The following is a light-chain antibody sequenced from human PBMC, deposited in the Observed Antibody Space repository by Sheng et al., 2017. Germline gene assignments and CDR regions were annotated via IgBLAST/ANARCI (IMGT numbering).Light chain of an antibody. CDR2: DAS. CDR3: QQYDDLPFN. Sequence: DIQMTQSPSSLSASVGDRVTITCQASEDINNQLNWFQQKPGEAPKLLISDASSLKPGVPSRFSGGGSGDTFLLSPSAAYSLKMLQLFTCQQYDDLPFNFGPGTRVDI. J-gene: IGKJ3*01. V-gene: IGKV1-33*01. CDR1: EDINNQ.